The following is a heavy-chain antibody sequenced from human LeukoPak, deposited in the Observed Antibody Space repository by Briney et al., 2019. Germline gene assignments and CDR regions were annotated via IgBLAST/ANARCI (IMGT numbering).Heavy chain of an antibody. V-gene: IGHV1-69-2*01. CDR3: ATIPTSCLNPCPDH. D-gene: IGHD2-2*01. J-gene: IGHJ4*02. Sequence: ASVKVSCKVSGYTFTDYYMHWVQQAPGKGLEWMGLVDPEDGETIYAEKFQGRVTITADTSTDTAYMELSSLRSEDTAVYYCATIPTSCLNPCPDHWGQGTLVTVSS. CDR2: VDPEDGET. CDR1: GYTFTDYY.